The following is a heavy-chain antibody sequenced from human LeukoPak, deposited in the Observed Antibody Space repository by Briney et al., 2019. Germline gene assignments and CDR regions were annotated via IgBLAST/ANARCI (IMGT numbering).Heavy chain of an antibody. CDR2: ISVYNGKT. CDR3: ARDRNIVVVVAVTLYYGMDV. CDR1: GYTFNSYG. D-gene: IGHD2-15*01. J-gene: IGHJ6*02. Sequence: ASVKVSCKASGYTFNSYGITWVRQAPGQGLEWMGWISVYNGKTDYAQKFQDRVTMTTDTSTSTAYMELRSLRSDDTAVYYCARDRNIVVVVAVTLYYGMDVWGQGTTVTVSS. V-gene: IGHV1-18*01.